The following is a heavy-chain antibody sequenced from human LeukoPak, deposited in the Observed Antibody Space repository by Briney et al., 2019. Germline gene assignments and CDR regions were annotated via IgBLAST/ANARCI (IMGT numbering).Heavy chain of an antibody. CDR3: AKDQEGSHYYYYMDV. V-gene: IGHV3-23*01. CDR1: GFTFSSYA. Sequence: PGGSLRLSCAASGFTFSSYAMSWVRQAPGKGLEWVSAISGSGGSTYYADSVKGRFTISRDNSKNTLYLQMNSLRAEDTAVYYCAKDQEGSHYYYYMDVWGKGTTVTVSS. CDR2: ISGSGGST. J-gene: IGHJ6*03.